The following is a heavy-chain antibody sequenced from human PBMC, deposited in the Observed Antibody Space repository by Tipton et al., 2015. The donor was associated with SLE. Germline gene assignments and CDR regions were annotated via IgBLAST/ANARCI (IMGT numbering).Heavy chain of an antibody. J-gene: IGHJ4*02. CDR2: IYYSGNT. D-gene: IGHD1-7*01. CDR1: GGSISSGGYY. CDR3: ARATDWNLSPDV. V-gene: IGHV4-31*03. Sequence: TLSLTCTVSGGSISSGGYYWTWIRQLPGKGLEWIGYIYYSGNTYYNPSLGSRPTISVDTSKDQFSLRLTSVTAADTALYYCARATDWNLSPDVWGQGTLVTVSS.